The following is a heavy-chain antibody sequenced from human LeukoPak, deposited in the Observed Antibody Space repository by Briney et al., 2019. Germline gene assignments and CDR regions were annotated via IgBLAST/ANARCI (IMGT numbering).Heavy chain of an antibody. J-gene: IGHJ6*02. CDR1: GFTFDDYT. CDR3: ARDRNYYGMDV. CDR2: ISWDGGST. Sequence: GGSLRLSCAASGFTFDDYTMHWVRQAPGKGLEWVSLISWDGGSTYYADSVKGRFTISRDNSKNTLYLQMNSLRAEDTAVYYCARDRNYYGMDVWGQGTTVTVSS. V-gene: IGHV3-43*01.